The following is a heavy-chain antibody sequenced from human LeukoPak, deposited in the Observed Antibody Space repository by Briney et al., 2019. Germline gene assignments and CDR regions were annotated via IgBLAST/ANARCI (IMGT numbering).Heavy chain of an antibody. CDR2: IIPIFGTA. D-gene: IGHD3-3*01. Sequence: GASVKVSCKASGYTFTSYYMHWVRQAPGQGLEWMGGIIPIFGTANHAQKFQGRVTITADKSTSTAYMELSSLRSEDTVVYYCARGLSITIFADMDVWGKGTTVTVSS. CDR1: GYTFTSYY. V-gene: IGHV1-69*06. J-gene: IGHJ6*03. CDR3: ARGLSITIFADMDV.